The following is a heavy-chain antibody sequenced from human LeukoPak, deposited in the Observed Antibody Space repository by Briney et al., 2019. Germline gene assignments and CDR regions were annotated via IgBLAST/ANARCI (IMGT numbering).Heavy chain of an antibody. CDR2: IKQDGSEK. CDR1: GFTFSSYW. J-gene: IGHJ4*02. V-gene: IGHV3-7*01. Sequence: GGSLRLSCAASGFTFSSYWMSWVRQAPGKGLEWVANIKQDGSEKYYVDSVKGRFTISRDNAKNSLYLQLNSLRGDDTAVYYCARDAACTASSCYKQIDSWGQGTLVTVSS. CDR3: ARDAACTASSCYKQIDS. D-gene: IGHD2-2*02.